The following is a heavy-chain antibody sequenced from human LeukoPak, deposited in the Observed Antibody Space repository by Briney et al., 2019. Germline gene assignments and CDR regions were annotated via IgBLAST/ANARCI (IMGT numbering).Heavy chain of an antibody. D-gene: IGHD6-13*01. J-gene: IGHJ4*02. Sequence: PGGSRRLSCAASGFTLRGYGMHWARQAPGKGLEWVAFIRYDGSDKSYADSVKGRFTISRDNSENTLYLQINSLRVEDTAVYYCAKATPTAGYHLDSWGQGTLVTVSS. CDR3: AKATPTAGYHLDS. V-gene: IGHV3-30*02. CDR1: GFTLRGYG. CDR2: IRYDGSDK.